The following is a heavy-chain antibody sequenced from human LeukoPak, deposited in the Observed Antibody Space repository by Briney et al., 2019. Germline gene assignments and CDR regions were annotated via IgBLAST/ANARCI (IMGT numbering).Heavy chain of an antibody. CDR1: GFTFSSYG. Sequence: GGSLRLSCAASGFTFSSYGMHWVRQAPGKGLEWVAGISYEGSKKYYGDSVKGPFTISRDNSKNTLYLQMNSRRAEDTAVYYCAKDRVYCSSTSCYDGSYYYYYGMDVWGKGTTVTVSS. CDR3: AKDRVYCSSTSCYDGSYYYYYGMDV. CDR2: ISYEGSKK. D-gene: IGHD2-2*01. J-gene: IGHJ6*04. V-gene: IGHV3-30*18.